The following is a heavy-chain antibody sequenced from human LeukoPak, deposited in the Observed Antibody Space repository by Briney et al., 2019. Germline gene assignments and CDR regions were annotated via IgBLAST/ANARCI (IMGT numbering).Heavy chain of an antibody. V-gene: IGHV4-38-2*02. CDR3: AKDSLRLLWFGELSPTRVGDAFDI. Sequence: PSETLSLTCTVSGYSISSGYYWGRIRQPPGKGLEWIGSIYHSGSTYYNPSLKSRVTISVDTSKNQFTLKLSSVTAADTAVYCCAKDSLRLLWFGELSPTRVGDAFDIWGQGTMVTVSS. D-gene: IGHD3-10*01. J-gene: IGHJ3*02. CDR2: IYHSGST. CDR1: GYSISSGYY.